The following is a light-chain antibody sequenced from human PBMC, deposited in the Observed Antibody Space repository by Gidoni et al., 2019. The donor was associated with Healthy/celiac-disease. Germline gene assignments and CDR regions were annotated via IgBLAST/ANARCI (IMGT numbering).Light chain of an antibody. CDR3: QQDYHLPRS. V-gene: IGKV3D-7*01. J-gene: IGKJ2*04. CDR1: QSVSSSY. Sequence: PGERVTLSCRASQSVSSSYLTWYQQKPGQAPRLLIYGASTRATSIPARFSGSGSGTDFTLTISSLQPEDFAVYYCQQDYHLPRSFDHGTKLEI. CDR2: GAS.